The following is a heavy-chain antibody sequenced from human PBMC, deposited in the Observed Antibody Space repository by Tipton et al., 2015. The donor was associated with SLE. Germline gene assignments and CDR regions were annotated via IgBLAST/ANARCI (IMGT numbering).Heavy chain of an antibody. CDR2: IYYNGNT. J-gene: IGHJ4*02. CDR1: GGSFRSYY. D-gene: IGHD3-10*01. CDR3: ASKGGAGSYYPN. Sequence: TLSLTCTVSGGSFRSYYWSWIRQPPGKRLEWIGYIYYNGNTDYNSSLKSRVTISVDASKNQFSLKLNSVTSADTAVYYCASKGGAGSYYPNWGQGTPVNVTS. V-gene: IGHV4-59*01.